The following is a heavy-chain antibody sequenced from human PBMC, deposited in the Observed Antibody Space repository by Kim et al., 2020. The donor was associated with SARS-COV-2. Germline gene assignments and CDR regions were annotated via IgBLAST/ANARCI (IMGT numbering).Heavy chain of an antibody. V-gene: IGHV3-30*09. D-gene: IGHD2-21*01. J-gene: IGHJ4*01. Sequence: GGSLRLSCEASGFNFNDYAFQWVRQAPGEGLAWVGVISYDGSKKYYADSVQGRFAFSRDNSKNTLYLQMNSLRPDDTAMYYCARSKGEVKHIYEPGRYF. CDR2: ISYDGSKK. CDR1: GFNFNDYA. CDR3: ARSKGEVKHIYEPGRYF.